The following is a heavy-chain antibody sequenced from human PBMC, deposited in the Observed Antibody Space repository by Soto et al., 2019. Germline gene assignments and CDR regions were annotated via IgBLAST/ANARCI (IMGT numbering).Heavy chain of an antibody. CDR2: INIGGSAT. J-gene: IGHJ4*02. Sequence: EVQLVESGGGLVQPGGSLRLSCAASGFTFSNYWMHWVRLPPGKGLLWVSRINIGGSATNYAGSVEGRFTVSRDDAKTTLYLQMNSLRDDDTAVYYCVTRTNDLYRIDYCGQGAPVTVSS. V-gene: IGHV3-74*01. CDR1: GFTFSNYW. CDR3: VTRTNDLYRIDY. D-gene: IGHD1-1*01.